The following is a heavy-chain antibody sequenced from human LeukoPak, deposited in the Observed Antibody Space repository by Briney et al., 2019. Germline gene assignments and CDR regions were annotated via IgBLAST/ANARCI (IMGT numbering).Heavy chain of an antibody. CDR3: ARESCSSTSCYSGYYFDY. V-gene: IGHV1-69*13. CDR2: IIPIFGTA. Sequence: SVKVSCKASGGTFSSYAISWVRQAPGQGLEWMGGIIPIFGTANYAQKFQGRVTITADESTSTAHMELSSLRSEDTAVYYCARESCSSTSCYSGYYFDYWGQGTLVTVSS. J-gene: IGHJ4*02. D-gene: IGHD2-2*01. CDR1: GGTFSSYA.